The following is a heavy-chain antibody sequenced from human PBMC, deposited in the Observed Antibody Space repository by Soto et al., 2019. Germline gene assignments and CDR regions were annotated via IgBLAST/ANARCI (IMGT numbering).Heavy chain of an antibody. D-gene: IGHD2-15*01. CDR3: AVPIGGYCSGGGCYSHAFDI. V-gene: IGHV1-3*01. Sequence: ASVKVCCKASGYTFTSYAMHWVRQAPGQRLEWMGWINAGNGNTKYSQKFQGRVTITRDTSASTAYMELSSLRSEDTAVYYCAVPIGGYCSGGGCYSHAFDIWGQGTMVTVSS. CDR2: INAGNGNT. CDR1: GYTFTSYA. J-gene: IGHJ3*02.